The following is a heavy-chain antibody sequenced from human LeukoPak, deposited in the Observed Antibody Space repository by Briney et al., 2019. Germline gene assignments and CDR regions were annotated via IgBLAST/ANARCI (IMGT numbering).Heavy chain of an antibody. Sequence: SETLSLTCTVSGGSISSYYWSWIRQPPGKGLEWIGHIYYTGSTNYNPSLKSRVTISVDTSKNQFSLKLTSVTAADTAVYYCARWNGNYFESGGYYPFFDYWGQGTLVTVSS. D-gene: IGHD3-22*01. CDR3: ARWNGNYFESGGYYPFFDY. CDR1: GGSISSYY. J-gene: IGHJ4*02. V-gene: IGHV4-59*01. CDR2: IYYTGST.